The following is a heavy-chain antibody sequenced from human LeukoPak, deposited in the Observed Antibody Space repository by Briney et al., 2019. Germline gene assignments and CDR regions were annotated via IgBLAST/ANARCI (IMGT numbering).Heavy chain of an antibody. D-gene: IGHD3-10*01. Sequence: GGSLRLSCAASGFTFSSYGMHWVRQAPGKGLEWVAVIWYDGSNKYYADSVKGRFTISRDNSKNTLYLQMNSLRAEDTAVYYCASFEILWFGSPGYFQHWGQGTLVTVSS. CDR3: ASFEILWFGSPGYFQH. J-gene: IGHJ1*01. CDR1: GFTFSSYG. V-gene: IGHV3-33*01. CDR2: IWYDGSNK.